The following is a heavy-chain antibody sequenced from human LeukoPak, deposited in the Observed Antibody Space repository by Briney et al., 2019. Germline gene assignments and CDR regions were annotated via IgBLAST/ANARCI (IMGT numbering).Heavy chain of an antibody. D-gene: IGHD6-13*01. CDR2: IYNTRDT. Sequence: PSEALSLTCTVSGGSISSYYWSWIRQPPGKGLEWLGYIYNTRDTNYNPSLKSQVTFSVDTSRNQFSLRLSSVTAADTAVYYCARKGPIAATGPDDWGQRSPLTVSS. CDR1: GGSISSYY. J-gene: IGHJ4*02. CDR3: ARKGPIAATGPDD. V-gene: IGHV4-59*01.